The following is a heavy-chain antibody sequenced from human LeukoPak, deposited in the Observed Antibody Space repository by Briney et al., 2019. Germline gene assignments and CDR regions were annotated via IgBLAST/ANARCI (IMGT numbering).Heavy chain of an antibody. CDR1: GGSISSYY. CDR2: IYYSGST. D-gene: IGHD2-8*01. Sequence: PSETLSLTCTVSGGSISSYYWSWIRQPPGKGLEWIGYIYYSGSTNYNPSLKSRVTISVDTSKNQFSPKLSSVTAADTAVYYCARARRDIVLMVYAYYFDYWGQGTLVTVSS. CDR3: ARARRDIVLMVYAYYFDY. J-gene: IGHJ4*02. V-gene: IGHV4-59*01.